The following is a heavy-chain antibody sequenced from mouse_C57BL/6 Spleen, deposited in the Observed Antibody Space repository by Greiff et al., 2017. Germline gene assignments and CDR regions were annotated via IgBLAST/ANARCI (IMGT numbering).Heavy chain of an antibody. CDR1: GFSLTSYG. CDR3: ARRQLRLLYAMDY. D-gene: IGHD3-2*02. CDR2: IWSGGST. Sequence: QVQLKQSGPGLVQPSQSLSITCTASGFSLTSYGVHWVRQSPGKGLEWLGVIWSGGSTDYNAAFIASMSISKDNSKSQVFFKMNSLQADDTAIYYCARRQLRLLYAMDYWGQGTSVTVSS. J-gene: IGHJ4*01. V-gene: IGHV2-2*01.